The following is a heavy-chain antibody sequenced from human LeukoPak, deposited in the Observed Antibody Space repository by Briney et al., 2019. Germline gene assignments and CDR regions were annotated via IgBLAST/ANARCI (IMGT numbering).Heavy chain of an antibody. V-gene: IGHV1-2*02. Sequence: ASVKVSCKASGYTLTGYYMHWVRQAPGQGLEWMGWINPNSGGTNYAQKFQGRVTMTRDTSISTAYMELSRLRSDDTAVYYCARSHIVVVTATPGFDYWGQGTLVTVSS. CDR3: ARSHIVVVTATPGFDY. D-gene: IGHD2-21*02. CDR1: GYTLTGYY. J-gene: IGHJ4*02. CDR2: INPNSGGT.